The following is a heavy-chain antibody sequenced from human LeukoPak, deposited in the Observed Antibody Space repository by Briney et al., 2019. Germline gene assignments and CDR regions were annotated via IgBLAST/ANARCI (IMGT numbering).Heavy chain of an antibody. CDR1: GFIFSSYW. V-gene: IGHV3-74*01. CDR2: INNDGTGT. CDR3: AKDIGEQWLANDAFDI. D-gene: IGHD6-19*01. Sequence: GGSLRLSCAASGFIFSSYWMYWVRQAPGKGLVWVSRINNDGTGTTFADSVKGRFTISRDNAKNTLYLQMNSLRAEDTALYYCAKDIGEQWLANDAFDIWGQGTMVTVSS. J-gene: IGHJ3*02.